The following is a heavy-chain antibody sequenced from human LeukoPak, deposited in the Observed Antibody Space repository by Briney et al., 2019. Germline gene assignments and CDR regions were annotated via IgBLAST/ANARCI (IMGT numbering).Heavy chain of an antibody. CDR3: ARHLSRGYFDY. CDR1: GGSISSSSYY. V-gene: IGHV4-39*01. CDR2: IYYSGST. J-gene: IGHJ4*02. D-gene: IGHD3-10*01. Sequence: PSETLSLTCTVSGGSISSSSYYWGWIRQPPGKGLEWIGSIYYSGSTYYNPSLKSRVTISVDTSKNQFSLKLSSVTAADTAVYYCARHLSRGYFDYWGQGTLVTVSS.